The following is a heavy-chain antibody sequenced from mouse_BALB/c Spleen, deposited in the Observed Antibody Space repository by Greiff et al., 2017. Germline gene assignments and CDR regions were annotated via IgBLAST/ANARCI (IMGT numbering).Heavy chain of an antibody. CDR2: IWSGGST. D-gene: IGHD1-2*01. V-gene: IGHV2-2*02. J-gene: IGHJ4*01. CDR1: GFSLTSYG. Sequence: VKLMESGPGPVQPSQSLSITCTVSGFSLTSYGVHWVRQSPGKGLEWLGVIWSGGSTDYNAAFISRLSISKDNSKSQVFFKMNSLQANDTAIYYCASALLRPSSYAMDYWGQGTSVTVSS. CDR3: ASALLRPSSYAMDY.